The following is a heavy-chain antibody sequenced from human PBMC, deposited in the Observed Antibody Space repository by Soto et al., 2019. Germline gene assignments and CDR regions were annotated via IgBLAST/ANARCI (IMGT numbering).Heavy chain of an antibody. Sequence: GGSLRLSCAASGFTFSSYSMNWVRQAPGKGLEWVSYISSSSSTIYYADSVKGRFTISRDNAKNSLYLQMNSLRDEDMAVYYCARDLSPYYDFWSGYPTGPNDAFDIWGQGTMVTVS. J-gene: IGHJ3*02. D-gene: IGHD3-3*01. CDR2: ISSSSSTI. CDR3: ARDLSPYYDFWSGYPTGPNDAFDI. V-gene: IGHV3-48*02. CDR1: GFTFSSYS.